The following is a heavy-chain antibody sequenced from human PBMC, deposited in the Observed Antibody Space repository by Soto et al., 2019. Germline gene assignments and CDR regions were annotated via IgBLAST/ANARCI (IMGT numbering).Heavy chain of an antibody. CDR2: IDPSDSYT. J-gene: IGHJ5*02. CDR3: ARRDSSSWYFFXP. D-gene: IGHD6-13*01. Sequence: GESLKISCKGSGYNFTSYWITWVRQMPGKGLEWIGRIDPSDSYTDYRPSFQGHVTISADKSISTAYLQWSSLRASDTAMYYCARRDSSSWYFFXPWGQGTLVTVSS. V-gene: IGHV5-10-1*01. CDR1: GYNFTSYW.